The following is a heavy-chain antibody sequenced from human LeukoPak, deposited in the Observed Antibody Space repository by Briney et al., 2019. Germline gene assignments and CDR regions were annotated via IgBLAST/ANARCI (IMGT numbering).Heavy chain of an antibody. V-gene: IGHV4-4*07. Sequence: SETLSLTCTVSRASISSNYMNWIRQPAGKGLEWIGRIYTGGTTTYNPSLKSRVIMSVDTSKNQFSLKLSSVTAADTAVYYCARATSGTYYYFADWGQGTLVTVSS. CDR2: IYTGGTT. D-gene: IGHD1-26*01. J-gene: IGHJ4*02. CDR1: RASISSNY. CDR3: ARATSGTYYYFAD.